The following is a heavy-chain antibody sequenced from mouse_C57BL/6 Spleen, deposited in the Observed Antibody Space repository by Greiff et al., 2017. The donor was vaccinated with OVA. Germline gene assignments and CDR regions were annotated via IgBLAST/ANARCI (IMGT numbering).Heavy chain of an antibody. V-gene: IGHV1-52*01. CDR1: GYTFTSYW. Sequence: QVQLKQPGAELVRPGSSVKLSCKASGYTFTSYWMHWVKQRPIQGLEWIGNIDPSDSETHYNQKFKDKATLTVDKSSSTAYMQLSSLTSEDSAVYYCARKAAYYLDCWGQGTTLTVSS. D-gene: IGHD2-10*01. CDR2: IDPSDSET. J-gene: IGHJ2*01. CDR3: ARKAAYYLDC.